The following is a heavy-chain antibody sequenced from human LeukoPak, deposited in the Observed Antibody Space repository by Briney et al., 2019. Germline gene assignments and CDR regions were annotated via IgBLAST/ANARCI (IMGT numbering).Heavy chain of an antibody. V-gene: IGHV1-2*02. CDR1: GYTFTGYY. Sequence: GASVKVSCKASGYTFTGYYIHWVRQAPGQGLEWMGCINPNSGGTNYAQKFQGRVTLTRDTSIITAYMELSRLRYDDTAVYYCAREGREFGPHKLAGFDYWGQGTLVTVSS. D-gene: IGHD3-16*01. J-gene: IGHJ4*02. CDR2: INPNSGGT. CDR3: AREGREFGPHKLAGFDY.